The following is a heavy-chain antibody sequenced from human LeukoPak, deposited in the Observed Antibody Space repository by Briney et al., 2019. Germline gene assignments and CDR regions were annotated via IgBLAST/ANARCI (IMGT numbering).Heavy chain of an antibody. J-gene: IGHJ4*02. V-gene: IGHV3-30*02. Sequence: PGGSLRLSCAASGFTFSSYGMHWVRQAPGKGLEWVAFIRYDGSNKYYADSVKGRFTISRDNSKNTLYLQMNSLRAEDTAVYYCAKEGHSSGYCYSYYFDYWGQGTLVTVSS. CDR3: AKEGHSSGYCYSYYFDY. CDR1: GFTFSSYG. D-gene: IGHD3-22*01. CDR2: IRYDGSNK.